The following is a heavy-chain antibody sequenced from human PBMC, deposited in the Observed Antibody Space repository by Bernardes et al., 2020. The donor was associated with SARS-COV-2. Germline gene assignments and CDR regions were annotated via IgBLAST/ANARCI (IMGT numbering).Heavy chain of an antibody. CDR1: GDSISNGANY. CDR3: ARESYSSSWFGYFDS. D-gene: IGHD6-13*01. Sequence: SETLSLTCSVSGDSISNGANYWSWIRQPAGKGLEWIGRMYASGTNAYYNPSLRSRVTISLDTSNQFSLKLASVTAADTAVYYCARESYSSSWFGYFDSWGRGTLVTVSP. CDR2: MYASGTNA. V-gene: IGHV4-61*02. J-gene: IGHJ4*02.